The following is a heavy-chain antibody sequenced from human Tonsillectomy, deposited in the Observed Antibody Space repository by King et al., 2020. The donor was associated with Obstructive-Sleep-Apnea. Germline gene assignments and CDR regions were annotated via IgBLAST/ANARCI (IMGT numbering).Heavy chain of an antibody. V-gene: IGHV4-31*03. J-gene: IGHJ4*02. CDR2: ISYSENT. CDR3: ARQLGSSGWYHR. D-gene: IGHD6-19*01. Sequence: VQLQESGPGLVKPSQTLSLTCTVSGGSICSSGYYWSWIRQHPGKGLEWIGSISYSENTYYNPSLKSRVTISVDTSENQFSLKLSSVTVADTAVYFCARQLGSSGWYHRWGQGTLVTVSS. CDR1: GGSICSSGYY.